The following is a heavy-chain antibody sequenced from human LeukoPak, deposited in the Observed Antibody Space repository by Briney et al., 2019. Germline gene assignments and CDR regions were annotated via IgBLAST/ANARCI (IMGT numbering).Heavy chain of an antibody. CDR2: MNPNSGNT. CDR3: ARGVEIQLWFGRNYYYYYMDV. V-gene: IGHV1-8*03. J-gene: IGHJ6*03. D-gene: IGHD5-18*01. Sequence: ASVKVSCKASGYSFTAYYMHWVRQAAGQGLEWMGWMNPNSGNTGYAQKFQGRVTITRITSISTAYMELSSLRSEDTAVYYCARGVEIQLWFGRNYYYYYMDVWGKGTTVTVSS. CDR1: GYSFTAYY.